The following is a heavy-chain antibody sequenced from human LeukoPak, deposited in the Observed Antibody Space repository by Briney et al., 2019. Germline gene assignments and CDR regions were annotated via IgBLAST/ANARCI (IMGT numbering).Heavy chain of an antibody. D-gene: IGHD6-13*01. V-gene: IGHV5-51*01. Sequence: GESLKISCRGSGYSFAKYWIAWVRQMPGKSLEWMGFIYGGDSETKYSPSFQGQVTISVDRSISTAYLQWSSLKASDTAIYYCARGIAAAGPFWYFDFWGRGTLVTVSS. CDR2: IYGGDSET. CDR1: GYSFAKYW. CDR3: ARGIAAAGPFWYFDF. J-gene: IGHJ2*01.